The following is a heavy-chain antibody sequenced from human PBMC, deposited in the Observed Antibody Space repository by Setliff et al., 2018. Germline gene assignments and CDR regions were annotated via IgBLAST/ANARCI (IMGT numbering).Heavy chain of an antibody. CDR3: ARDDVRGYYMDV. CDR2: IKQDSTEK. J-gene: IGHJ6*03. V-gene: IGHV3-7*01. CDR1: GFTLSNYW. D-gene: IGHD3-10*02. Sequence: GGSLRLSCVDSGFTLSNYWMTWVRQAPGKGLEWVANIKQDSTEKYYVDSVRGRFTISRDNAKNSMYLQMNSLRADDTAVYYCARDDVRGYYMDVWGKGTTVTVSS.